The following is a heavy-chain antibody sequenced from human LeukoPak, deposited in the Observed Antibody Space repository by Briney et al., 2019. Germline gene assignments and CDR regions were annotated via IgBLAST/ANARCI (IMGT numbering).Heavy chain of an antibody. D-gene: IGHD1-26*01. CDR2: IYSGGST. CDR3: ARDRGVGATDWFDP. J-gene: IGHJ5*02. V-gene: IGHV3-66*01. CDR1: GFTVSSNY. Sequence: GGSLRLSCAASGFTVSSNYMSWVRQAPGQGLEWVSVIYSGGSTYYADSVKGRFTISRDNSKNTLYLQMNSLRAEDTAVYYCARDRGVGATDWFDPWGQGTLVTVSS.